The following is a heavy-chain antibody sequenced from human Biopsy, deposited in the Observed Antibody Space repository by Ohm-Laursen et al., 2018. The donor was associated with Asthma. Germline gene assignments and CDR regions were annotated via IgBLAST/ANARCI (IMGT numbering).Heavy chain of an antibody. CDR1: GFTFSSYG. V-gene: IGHV3-33*06. J-gene: IGHJ4*02. CDR3: AKDKRYSGSYFDY. Sequence: RSLRLSCAASGFTFSSYGMHWVRQAPGKGLEWVAVIWYDGSNKYYADSVKGRFTISRDNSKNTLYLQMNSLRAEDTAVYYCAKDKRYSGSYFDYWGQGTLVTVSS. CDR2: IWYDGSNK. D-gene: IGHD1-26*01.